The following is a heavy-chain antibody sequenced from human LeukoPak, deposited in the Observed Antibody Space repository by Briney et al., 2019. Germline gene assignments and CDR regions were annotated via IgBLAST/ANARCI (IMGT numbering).Heavy chain of an antibody. J-gene: IGHJ5*02. CDR2: INPNSGGT. D-gene: IGHD3-16*02. Sequence: ASVKVSCKASGYTFTSYDINWVRQATGQGLEWMGWINPNSGGTNYAQKFQGRVTMTRDTSISTAYMELSRLRSDDTAVYYCARDLYDYVWGSYRYNWFDPWGQGTLVTVSS. CDR3: ARDLYDYVWGSYRYNWFDP. V-gene: IGHV1-2*02. CDR1: GYTFTSYD.